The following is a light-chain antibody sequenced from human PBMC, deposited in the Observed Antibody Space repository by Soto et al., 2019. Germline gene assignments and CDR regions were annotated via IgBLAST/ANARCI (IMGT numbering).Light chain of an antibody. Sequence: DVQLTQSPSFLSASVGDRVTITCRASQGIASSLAWYQQKPGKAPKLLIYDASTLFGGVPSRFSGSGSGTEFTLTITSLQPENFASYSRQKLIIFHLTFGGGTKVEIK. CDR2: DAS. CDR3: QKLIIFHLT. V-gene: IGKV1-9*01. CDR1: QGIASS. J-gene: IGKJ4*01.